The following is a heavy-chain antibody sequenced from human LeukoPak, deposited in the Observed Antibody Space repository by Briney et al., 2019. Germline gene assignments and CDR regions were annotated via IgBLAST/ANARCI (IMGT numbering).Heavy chain of an antibody. D-gene: IGHD2-21*01. Sequence: PGGSLRLSCAASGFTFSDYYMSWIRQAPGKGLEWVSYISSSGSTIYYADSVKGRFTISRDNTKNSLYLQMNSLRAEDTAVYYCARDLDWYYYYMDVWGKGTTVTVSS. V-gene: IGHV3-11*04. CDR3: ARDLDWYYYYMDV. CDR1: GFTFSDYY. J-gene: IGHJ6*03. CDR2: ISSSGSTI.